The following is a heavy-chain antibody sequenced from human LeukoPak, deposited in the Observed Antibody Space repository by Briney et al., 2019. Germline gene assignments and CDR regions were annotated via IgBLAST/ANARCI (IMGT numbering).Heavy chain of an antibody. V-gene: IGHV3-48*03. CDR2: ISGSGRPT. Sequence: PGGSLRLSCAASGFIFSNYEMNWVRQAPGKGLEWISYISGSGRPTYYADSVKGRFTISRDNAKNSLYLQMNSLRAEDTAVYYCAREGSIYYFYGMDVWGQGTTVTVSS. D-gene: IGHD2-15*01. J-gene: IGHJ6*02. CDR3: AREGSIYYFYGMDV. CDR1: GFIFSNYE.